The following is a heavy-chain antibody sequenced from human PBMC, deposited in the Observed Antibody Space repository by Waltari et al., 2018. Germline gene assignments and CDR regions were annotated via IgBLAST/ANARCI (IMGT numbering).Heavy chain of an antibody. CDR2: INTDGHST. CDR1: GFTFSSHW. V-gene: IGHV3-74*01. J-gene: IGHJ4*02. D-gene: IGHD3-16*01. Sequence: EVQLWQSGRGLVQPGGSLSLSCADSGFTFSSHWMHWVRQVPGKVPVWVSRINTDGHSTTYADYVKGRFIIARDNSKNTRYLHMSSLRAEDTAVYRCAREGEWEPFDYWGQGTLVTVSS. CDR3: AREGEWEPFDY.